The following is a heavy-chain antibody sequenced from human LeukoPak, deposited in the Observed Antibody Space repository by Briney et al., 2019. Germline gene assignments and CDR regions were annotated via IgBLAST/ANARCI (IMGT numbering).Heavy chain of an antibody. D-gene: IGHD3-16*01. CDR1: GFTFSSYA. CDR2: INSDGSST. CDR3: ARAYGDDAFDI. Sequence: GGSLRLSCAASGFTFSSYAMSWVRQAPGKGLVWVSRINSDGSSTSYADSVKGRFTISRDNAKNTLYLQMNSLRAEDTAVYYCARAYGDDAFDIWGQGTMVTVSS. J-gene: IGHJ3*02. V-gene: IGHV3-74*01.